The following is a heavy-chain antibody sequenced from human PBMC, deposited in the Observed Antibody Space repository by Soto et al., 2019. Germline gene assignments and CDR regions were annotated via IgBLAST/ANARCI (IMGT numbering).Heavy chain of an antibody. Sequence: ASVKVSCKASGYTFTSYDINWVRQATGQGLEWMGWMNPNSGNTGYAQKFQGRVTMTRNTSISTAYMELSSLRSEDTAVYYCAKRHSSGWLDYYYGMDVWGQGTTVTVSS. J-gene: IGHJ6*02. CDR1: GYTFTSYD. CDR3: AKRHSSGWLDYYYGMDV. CDR2: MNPNSGNT. D-gene: IGHD6-19*01. V-gene: IGHV1-8*01.